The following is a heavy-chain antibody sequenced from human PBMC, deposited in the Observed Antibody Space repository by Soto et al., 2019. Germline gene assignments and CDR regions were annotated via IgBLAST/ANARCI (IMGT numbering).Heavy chain of an antibody. CDR2: IGTAGDP. D-gene: IGHD6-19*01. CDR3: ARDRISVAGTDNDY. J-gene: IGHJ4*02. V-gene: IGHV3-13*05. CDR1: GFTFSSYD. Sequence: GGSLRLSCAASGFTFSSYDMHWVRQATGKGLEWVSAIGTAGDPYYPDSVKGRFTISRDNSKNTLYLQMNSLRAEDTAVYYCARDRISVAGTDNDYWGQGTLVTVSS.